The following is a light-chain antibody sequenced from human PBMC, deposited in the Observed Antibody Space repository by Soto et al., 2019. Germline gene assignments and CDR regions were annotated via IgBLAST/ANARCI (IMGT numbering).Light chain of an antibody. CDR3: QQYNRYPLT. CDR2: EAS. Sequence: DIQMTQSPSTLSASVGDRVTISCRASQNISSRLAWYQQKPGKAPKFLIYEASTLQSGVPSRFSGSGSGTEFTLTISSLQPDDLATYYCQQYNRYPLTFGGGTKVEIK. V-gene: IGKV1-5*03. CDR1: QNISSR. J-gene: IGKJ4*01.